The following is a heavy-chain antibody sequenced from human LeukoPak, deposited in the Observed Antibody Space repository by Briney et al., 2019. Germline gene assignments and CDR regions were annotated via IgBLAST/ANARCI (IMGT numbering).Heavy chain of an antibody. V-gene: IGHV1-2*02. CDR1: GYTFTSYY. Sequence: EASVKVSCKASGYTFTSYYMHWVRQAPGQGLEWMGWINPNSGGTNYAQKFQGRVTMARDTSISTAYMELSRLRSDDTAVYYCARGEYYYGSVDPWGQGTLVTVSS. CDR2: INPNSGGT. J-gene: IGHJ5*02. CDR3: ARGEYYYGSVDP. D-gene: IGHD3-10*01.